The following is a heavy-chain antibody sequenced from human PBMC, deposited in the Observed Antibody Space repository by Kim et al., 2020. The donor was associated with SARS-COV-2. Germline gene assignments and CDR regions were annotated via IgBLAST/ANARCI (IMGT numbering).Heavy chain of an antibody. CDR1: GFTFSSYG. V-gene: IGHV3-33*06. Sequence: GGSLRLSCAASGFTFSSYGMHWVRQAPGKGLEWVAVIWYDGSNKYYADSVKGRFTISRDNSKNTLYLQMNSLRAEDTAVYYCAKEGGYSSSWPYLIDWGQGTLVTVSS. J-gene: IGHJ4*02. CDR3: AKEGGYSSSWPYLID. D-gene: IGHD6-13*01. CDR2: IWYDGSNK.